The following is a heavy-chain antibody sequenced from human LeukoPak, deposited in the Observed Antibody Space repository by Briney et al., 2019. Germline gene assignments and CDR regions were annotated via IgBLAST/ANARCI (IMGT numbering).Heavy chain of an antibody. Sequence: PGGSLRLSCAASGFTFSSYAMSWVRQAPGKGLEWVSAISGSGGSTYYADSVKGRFTISRDNSKNTLYLQMNSLRAEDTALYYCAKGGYNWNYGEIDYWGQGTLVTVSS. CDR2: ISGSGGST. V-gene: IGHV3-23*01. D-gene: IGHD1-7*01. J-gene: IGHJ4*02. CDR3: AKGGYNWNYGEIDY. CDR1: GFTFSSYA.